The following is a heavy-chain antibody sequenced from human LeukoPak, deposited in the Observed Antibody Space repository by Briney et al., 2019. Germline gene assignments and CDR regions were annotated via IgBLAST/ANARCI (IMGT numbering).Heavy chain of an antibody. CDR3: VRGRGWLHDY. D-gene: IGHD5-24*01. J-gene: IGHJ4*02. Sequence: GGSLRLSCAASGFTFSSNWMSWVRQAPGKGLEWVANIKQDGSEIHYGDSVKGRFTISRDDAKNSLYLQMSSLRADDTAIYYCVRGRGWLHDYWGQGTLVVVSS. V-gene: IGHV3-7*01. CDR1: GFTFSSNW. CDR2: IKQDGSEI.